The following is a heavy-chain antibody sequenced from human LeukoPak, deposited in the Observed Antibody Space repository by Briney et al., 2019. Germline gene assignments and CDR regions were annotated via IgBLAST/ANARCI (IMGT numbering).Heavy chain of an antibody. CDR1: SFTVDNYA. V-gene: IGHV3-23*01. Sequence: TGGSLRLSCAALSFTVDNYARKWVRQAPGKGLEWVSAISVSGDSTYYADSVKGRFTISRDKSRNTLYLQMKRLKFSQTSVYYCAKDFRYSSGWHHFDYWGQGTLVTVSS. CDR3: AKDFRYSSGWHHFDY. D-gene: IGHD6-19*01. J-gene: IGHJ4*02. CDR2: ISVSGDST.